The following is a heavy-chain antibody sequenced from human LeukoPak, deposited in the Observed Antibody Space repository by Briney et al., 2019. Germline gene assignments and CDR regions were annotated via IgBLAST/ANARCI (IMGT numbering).Heavy chain of an antibody. CDR1: GYIFTSYY. CDR2: INPSGGST. Sequence: ASVKVSCKASGYIFTSYYMHWVRQAPGQGLEWMGIINPSGGSTSYVHKFQGRVTMTRDTSTSTVYMELSSLRSEDTAVYYCARVKIAVAGTGPADYWGQGTLVTVSS. V-gene: IGHV1-46*01. J-gene: IGHJ4*02. D-gene: IGHD6-19*01. CDR3: ARVKIAVAGTGPADY.